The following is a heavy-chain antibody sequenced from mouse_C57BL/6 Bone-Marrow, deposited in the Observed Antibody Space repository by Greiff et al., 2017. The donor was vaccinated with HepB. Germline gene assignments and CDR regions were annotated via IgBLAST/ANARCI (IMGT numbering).Heavy chain of an antibody. Sequence: QVQLQQPGAELVKPGASVKLSCKASGYTFTSYWMHWVKQRPGQGLEWIGMIHPNSGSTNYNEKFKSKATLTVDKSSSTAYRQLRSLTSEDAAVYYCARYITTVGASSSYFDYWGQGTTLTVSS. CDR1: GYTFTSYW. D-gene: IGHD1-1*01. CDR3: ARYITTVGASSSYFDY. J-gene: IGHJ2*01. CDR2: IHPNSGST. V-gene: IGHV1-64*01.